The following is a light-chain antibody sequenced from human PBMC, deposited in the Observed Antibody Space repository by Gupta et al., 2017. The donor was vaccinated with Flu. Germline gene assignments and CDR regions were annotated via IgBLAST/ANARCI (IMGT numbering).Light chain of an antibody. Sequence: DIQLTQSPSFLSASVGDRVTLTCRASQDISRYLAWYQQKPGKAPQCLVYAASTLQSGVPSRFSGSGSGTEFTLTSSSLQPEDFATYYCQQLNAYPLTFGGGTKVEI. CDR1: QDISRY. CDR2: AAS. CDR3: QQLNAYPLT. J-gene: IGKJ4*01. V-gene: IGKV1-9*01.